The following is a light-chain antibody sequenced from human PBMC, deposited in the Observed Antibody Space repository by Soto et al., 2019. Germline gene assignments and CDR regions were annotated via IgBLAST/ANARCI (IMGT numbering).Light chain of an antibody. Sequence: DIQMTQSPSTLSASLGDRVTITCRASQSIGTWLAWYQQKPGKAPKLLIYDVSSLESGVPSRFRGSGSGTDFTFTISRLQPEDIATYYCQQYENLPTFGQGTRLEI. CDR3: QQYENLPT. V-gene: IGKV1-5*01. CDR2: DVS. CDR1: QSIGTW. J-gene: IGKJ5*01.